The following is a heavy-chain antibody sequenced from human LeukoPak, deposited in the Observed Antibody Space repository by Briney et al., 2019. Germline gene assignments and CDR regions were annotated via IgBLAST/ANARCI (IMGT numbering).Heavy chain of an antibody. V-gene: IGHV3-11*01. CDR1: RFTFSNYA. Sequence: GGSLRLSCAASRFTFSNYAMSWVRQAPGKGLEWVSYISTSGATIYYADSVKGRFTISRDNAKNSLYLQMNTLRADDTAVYYCARDLGGYSGPSAYWGQGTLVTVSS. CDR2: ISTSGATI. D-gene: IGHD5-12*01. CDR3: ARDLGGYSGPSAY. J-gene: IGHJ4*02.